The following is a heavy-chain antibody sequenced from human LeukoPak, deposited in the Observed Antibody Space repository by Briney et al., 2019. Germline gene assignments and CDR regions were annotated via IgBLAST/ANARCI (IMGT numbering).Heavy chain of an antibody. V-gene: IGHV3-7*01. D-gene: IGHD6-19*01. Sequence: QAGGSLRLSCTPSELTSGIFCMRWVRQAPGKGLEWLATINQEGSAQYHVDSVRGRFTISRDNAKNLLYLQMNSLRTEDTAIYYCVTLGWVSADCWGRRTL. CDR3: VTLGWVSADC. CDR2: INQEGSAQ. CDR1: ELTSGIFC. J-gene: IGHJ4*02.